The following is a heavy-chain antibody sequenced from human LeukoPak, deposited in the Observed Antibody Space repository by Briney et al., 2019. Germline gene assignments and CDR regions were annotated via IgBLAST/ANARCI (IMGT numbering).Heavy chain of an antibody. V-gene: IGHV1-69*01. CDR1: GGTFSSYA. CDR2: IIPIFGTA. Sequence: SVKVSCKASGGTFSSYAISWVRQAPGQGLEWMGGIIPIFGTANYAQKFQGRVTITEDESTSTAYMELSSLRSEDTAVYYCARDCGNFWSGYYTGWFDPWGQGTLVTVSS. D-gene: IGHD3-3*01. J-gene: IGHJ5*02. CDR3: ARDCGNFWSGYYTGWFDP.